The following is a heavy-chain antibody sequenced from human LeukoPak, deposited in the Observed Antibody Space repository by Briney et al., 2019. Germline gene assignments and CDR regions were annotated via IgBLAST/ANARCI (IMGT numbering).Heavy chain of an antibody. CDR1: GFTFSSYA. V-gene: IGHV3-23*01. CDR2: ISGSGGST. D-gene: IGHD3-10*01. J-gene: IGHJ6*02. CDR3: AREIYYYGSGRFMDV. Sequence: GGSLRLSCAASGFTFSSYAMSWVRQAPGKGLEWVSAISGSGGSTYYADSVKGRFTISRDNSKNTLYLQMNSLSAEDTAVYYCAREIYYYGSGRFMDVWGQGTTVTVSS.